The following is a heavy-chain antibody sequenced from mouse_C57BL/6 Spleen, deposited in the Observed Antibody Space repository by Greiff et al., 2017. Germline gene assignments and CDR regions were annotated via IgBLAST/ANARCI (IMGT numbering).Heavy chain of an antibody. CDR3: AKTLSSYWYFDV. D-gene: IGHD1-1*01. CDR2: IWRGGST. CDR1: GFSFTSYG. Sequence: VPLQESGPGLVQPSQRLSIPCPVSGFSFTSYGVHWVRQSPGKGLEWLGVIWRGGSTDYNAAFMSRLSITKNNSKSQVFFKMNSLQADDTAIYYCAKTLSSYWYFDVWGTGTTVTVSS. V-gene: IGHV2-5*01. J-gene: IGHJ1*03.